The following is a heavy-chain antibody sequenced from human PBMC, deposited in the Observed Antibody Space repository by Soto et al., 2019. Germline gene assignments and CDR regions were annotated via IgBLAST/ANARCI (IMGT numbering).Heavy chain of an antibody. CDR2: IYYSGGT. V-gene: IGHV4-61*08. CDR3: TREQSDDNYFDP. Sequence: PSETLSLTCTVSGGGLSSGGYFYTWIRQPPGKGLEWLGYIYYSGGTNYNPSLKSRVTISLDKSKSQFSLRLISVTAADTAVYYCTREQSDDNYFDPWGQGTLVTVSS. CDR1: GGGLSSGGYF. J-gene: IGHJ5*02. D-gene: IGHD6-19*01.